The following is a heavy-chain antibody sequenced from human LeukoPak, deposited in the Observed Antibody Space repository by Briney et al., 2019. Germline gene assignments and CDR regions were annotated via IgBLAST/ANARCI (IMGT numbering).Heavy chain of an antibody. CDR1: SYSISSGSY. V-gene: IGHV4-38-2*01. CDR3: ARVTYVDDMLYQYFDY. CDR2: IFHSGNS. D-gene: IGHD4-17*01. Sequence: PSETLFLTCAVSSYSISSGSYWGWIRQSPGKGLAWVGSIFHSGNSYYNPSLKSRLTMSVDTSKNQFSLKLTSVTAADTALYYCARVTYVDDMLYQYFDYWGQGILVTVSS. J-gene: IGHJ4*02.